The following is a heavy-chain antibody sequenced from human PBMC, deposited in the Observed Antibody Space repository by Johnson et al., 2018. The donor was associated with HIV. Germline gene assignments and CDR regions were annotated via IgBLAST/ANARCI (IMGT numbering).Heavy chain of an antibody. CDR2: INWNGGST. CDR3: AKVTPYSSSSSAFDI. Sequence: VQLVESGGSVVRPGGSLRLSCAASGFSFDEHGMSWVRQAPGKGLEWVSGINWNGGSTDYTDSVKGRFTISRDNAKNSLYLQMNSLRVEDTALYYCAKVTPYSSSSSAFDIWGQGTMVTVSS. D-gene: IGHD6-6*01. CDR1: GFSFDEHG. J-gene: IGHJ3*02. V-gene: IGHV3-20*04.